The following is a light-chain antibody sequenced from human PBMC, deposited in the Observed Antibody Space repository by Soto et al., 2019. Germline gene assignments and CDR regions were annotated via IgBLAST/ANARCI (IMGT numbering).Light chain of an antibody. CDR3: SSYASSSTVV. V-gene: IGLV2-14*03. CDR2: DVS. CDR1: SSDVGGYNF. Sequence: QSVLTQPASVSGSPGQSITISCTGTSSDVGGYNFVSWYQQRPGKAPKLMIYDVSSRPSGVSNRFSGSKSGNTASLTISGLQAEDEGDYYCSSYASSSTVVFGAGTKLTVL. J-gene: IGLJ3*02.